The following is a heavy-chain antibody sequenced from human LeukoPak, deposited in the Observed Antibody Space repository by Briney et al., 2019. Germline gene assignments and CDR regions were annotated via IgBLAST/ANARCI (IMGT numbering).Heavy chain of an antibody. CDR1: GFTFSDYY. J-gene: IGHJ3*02. CDR2: ISSSGSTI. CDR3: ARDRFVANDAFDI. D-gene: IGHD2-21*01. V-gene: IGHV3-11*01. Sequence: GGSLRLSCAASGFTFSDYYMSWIRQAPGKGLEWVSYISSSGSTIYYADSVKGRFTISRDNAKNSLYLQMNSLRAEDTAVYYCARDRFVANDAFDIWGQGTMVTVSS.